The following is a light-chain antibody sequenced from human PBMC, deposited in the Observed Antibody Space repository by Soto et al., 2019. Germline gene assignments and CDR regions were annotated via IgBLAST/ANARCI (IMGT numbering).Light chain of an antibody. J-gene: IGLJ1*01. CDR2: NVS. CDR3: TSSTSRGTYV. V-gene: IGLV2-14*03. Sequence: QPALTQPASVSGSPRQSISISCTETSSDVGAYNFVSWYRQHPGKAPKLIIYNVSDRPSGVSNRFSGSKSANTASLTISGLQAEDEADYYCTSSTSRGTYVFGTGTKVTVL. CDR1: SSDVGAYNF.